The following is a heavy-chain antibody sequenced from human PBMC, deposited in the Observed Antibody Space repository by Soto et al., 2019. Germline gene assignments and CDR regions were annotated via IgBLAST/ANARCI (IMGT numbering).Heavy chain of an antibody. CDR1: GIAFSGHG. Sequence: QEHLVESGGGVVQPGGSLRLSCAASGIAFSGHGMHWVRQAPGKGLEWVAVIRFDGSNIYYGYFVQGRFTISRDNSKSTLYLQMNSLRADDTAVYYCARDGVGGTVFFGYLDFWGPGALVTVSS. CDR3: ARDGVGGTVFFGYLDF. V-gene: IGHV3-33*01. D-gene: IGHD1-26*01. J-gene: IGHJ4*02. CDR2: IRFDGSNI.